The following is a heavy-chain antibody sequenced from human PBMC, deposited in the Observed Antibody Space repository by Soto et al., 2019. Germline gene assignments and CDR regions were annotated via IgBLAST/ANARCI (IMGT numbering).Heavy chain of an antibody. D-gene: IGHD2-2*02. J-gene: IGHJ6*02. V-gene: IGHV1-18*04. CDR3: ARDPKVVPAAIRGYYYYGMDV. Sequence: ASVKVSCKASGYTFTSYGISWVRQAPGQGLEWMGWISAYNGNTNYAQKLQGRVTMTTDTSTSTAYMELRSLRSDDTAVYYCARDPKVVPAAIRGYYYYGMDVWGPGTTVTVSS. CDR2: ISAYNGNT. CDR1: GYTFTSYG.